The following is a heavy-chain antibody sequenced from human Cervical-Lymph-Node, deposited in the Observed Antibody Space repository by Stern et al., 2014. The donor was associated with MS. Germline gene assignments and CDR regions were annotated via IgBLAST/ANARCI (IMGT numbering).Heavy chain of an antibody. CDR3: ARGLVVSSSLWFDP. V-gene: IGHV1-8*01. CDR1: GYTFINYD. CDR2: MTPNIGNT. D-gene: IGHD6-6*01. J-gene: IGHJ5*02. Sequence: VQLVQSGAEVKKPGASVKVSCKASGYTFINYDINWVRQAPGRGLEWIGWMTPNIGNTGYAQEFQGRVTMTTNTSISTVYMELSSLTSDDTAVYYCARGLVVSSSLWFDPWGQGTLVTVSS.